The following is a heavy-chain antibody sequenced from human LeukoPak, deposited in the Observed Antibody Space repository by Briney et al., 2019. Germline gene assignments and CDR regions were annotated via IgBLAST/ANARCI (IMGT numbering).Heavy chain of an antibody. Sequence: GGSLRLSCAASGFTFSSYSMNWVRQAPGTGLEWVSSISSSSSYIYYADSVKGRFTISRDNAKNSLYLQMNSLRAEDTAVYYCATATVTTYYYYGMDVWGQGTTVTVSS. CDR1: GFTFSSYS. V-gene: IGHV3-21*01. CDR2: ISSSSSYI. J-gene: IGHJ6*02. D-gene: IGHD4-17*01. CDR3: ATATVTTYYYYGMDV.